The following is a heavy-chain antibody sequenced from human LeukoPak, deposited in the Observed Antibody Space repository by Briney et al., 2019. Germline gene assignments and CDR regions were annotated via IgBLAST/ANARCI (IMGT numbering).Heavy chain of an antibody. CDR1: GGSISSGDYY. D-gene: IGHD6-13*01. CDR3: ARGEQQLVPSWFDP. V-gene: IGHV4-30-4*08. Sequence: PSQTLSLTCTVSGGSISSGDYYWSWIRQPPGKGPEWIGYIYYSGSTYYNPSLKSRVTISVDTSKNQFSLKLSSVTAADTAVYYCARGEQQLVPSWFDPWGQGTLVTVSS. CDR2: IYYSGST. J-gene: IGHJ5*02.